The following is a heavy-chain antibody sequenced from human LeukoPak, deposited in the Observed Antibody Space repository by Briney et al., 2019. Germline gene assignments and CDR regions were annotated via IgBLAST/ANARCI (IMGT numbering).Heavy chain of an antibody. Sequence: SETLSLTCTVSSGSISSGRYYWSWIRQPAGKGLEWIGRSDISGSTYYNPSLKSRVTISVDTSKNQFSLKLNSVTAADTAMYYCALTGGTGGFDPWGQGTLVTVSS. CDR2: SDISGST. D-gene: IGHD1-14*01. CDR3: ALTGGTGGFDP. V-gene: IGHV4-61*02. J-gene: IGHJ5*02. CDR1: SGSISSGRYY.